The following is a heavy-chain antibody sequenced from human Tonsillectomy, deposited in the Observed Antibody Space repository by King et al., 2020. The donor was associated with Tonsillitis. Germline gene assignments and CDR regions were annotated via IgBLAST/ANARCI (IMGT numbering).Heavy chain of an antibody. D-gene: IGHD6-19*01. CDR1: GFSFSSYG. J-gene: IGHJ5*02. Sequence: VQLVESGGGVVQPGRSLSLSCAASGFSFSSYGMHWVRQAPGKGLEWVAVISFDGSRKNYADSVKGRFTIFRDGSNNTLFLQMNSLRADDTAVYYCARERVYSSGWGRDLWGQGTLLRVSS. CDR2: ISFDGSRK. CDR3: ARERVYSSGWGRDL. V-gene: IGHV3-33*05.